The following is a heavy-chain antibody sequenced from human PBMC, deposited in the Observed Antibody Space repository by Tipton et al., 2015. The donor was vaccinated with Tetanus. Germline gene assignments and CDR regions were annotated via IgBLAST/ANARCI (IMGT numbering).Heavy chain of an antibody. D-gene: IGHD2/OR15-2a*01. V-gene: IGHV4-31*01. J-gene: IGHJ4*02. Sequence: TLSLTCTVSGGSINSGGHFWTWIRQRTGKGLEWIGHIRDNGNSYANPSLSAQVTMSVDTRKNQFSLNLTSMRVADTATYYCARGTFPAFEFWGQGVQVTVSS. CDR3: ARGTFPAFEF. CDR1: GGSINSGGHF. CDR2: IRDNGNS.